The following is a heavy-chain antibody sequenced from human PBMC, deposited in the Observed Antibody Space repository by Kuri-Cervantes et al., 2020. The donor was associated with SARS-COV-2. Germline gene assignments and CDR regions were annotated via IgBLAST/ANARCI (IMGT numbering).Heavy chain of an antibody. CDR1: GGTFSSYT. J-gene: IGHJ4*02. V-gene: IGHV1-18*01. D-gene: IGHD6-25*01. Sequence: ASVKVSCKASGGTFSSYTISWVRQAPGQGLEWMGWISAYNGNTNYAQKLQGRVTMTTDTSTSTAYMELRSLRSDDTAVYYCATGALSETYDYWGQGALVTVSS. CDR2: ISAYNGNT. CDR3: ATGALSETYDY.